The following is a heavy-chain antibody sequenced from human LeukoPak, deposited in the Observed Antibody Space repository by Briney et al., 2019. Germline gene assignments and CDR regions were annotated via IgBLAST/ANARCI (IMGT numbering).Heavy chain of an antibody. J-gene: IGHJ3*02. CDR1: GGSISSSSYY. D-gene: IGHD6-13*01. Sequence: PSETLSLTCTVSGGSISSSSYYWGWIRQPPGKGLEWIGSIYYSGSTYYNPSLKSRVTISVDTSKNQFSLKLSSVTAADTAVYYCARHPRATPYSSSQGAFDIWGQGTMVTVSS. CDR3: ARHPRATPYSSSQGAFDI. CDR2: IYYSGST. V-gene: IGHV4-39*01.